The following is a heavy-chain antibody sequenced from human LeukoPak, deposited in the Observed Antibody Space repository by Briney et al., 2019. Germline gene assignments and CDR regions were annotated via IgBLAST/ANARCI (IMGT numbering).Heavy chain of an antibody. V-gene: IGHV4-59*08. D-gene: IGHD3-22*01. CDR3: ARHGTLPYHYDSSGYPFLDY. Sequence: PSETLSLTCTVSSGSISSYSWSWIRQPPGKGLEWIGYIYYSGSTSYNPSLKSRVIMSVDTSKNQFSLKLSSVTAADTAVYYCARHGTLPYHYDSSGYPFLDYWGQGTLVTVSS. J-gene: IGHJ4*02. CDR2: IYYSGST. CDR1: SGSISSYS.